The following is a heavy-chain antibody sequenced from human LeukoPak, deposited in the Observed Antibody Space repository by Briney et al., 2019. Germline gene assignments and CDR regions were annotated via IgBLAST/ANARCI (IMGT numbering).Heavy chain of an antibody. CDR3: ARGTRSSGYDFDY. D-gene: IGHD3-22*01. CDR1: GYTFTGYY. Sequence: ASVKVSCKASGYTFTGYYMHWVRQAPGQGREWMGRINPNSGGTNYAQKFQGRVTMTRDTSISTAYMELSRLRSDDTAVYYCARGTRSSGYDFDYWGQGTLVTVSS. CDR2: INPNSGGT. J-gene: IGHJ4*02. V-gene: IGHV1-2*06.